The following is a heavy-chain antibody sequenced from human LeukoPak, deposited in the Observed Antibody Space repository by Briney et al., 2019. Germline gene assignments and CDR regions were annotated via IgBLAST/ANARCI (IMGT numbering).Heavy chain of an antibody. Sequence: GGSLRLSCAASGFTFSSYAMNWVRQAPGKGLEWVSAISGSGGNTYYADSVKGWFTISRDNSKNTLFLQMNSLRAEDTAVYYCAKDRSSIAATGFDYWGQGTLVTVSS. CDR1: GFTFSSYA. CDR3: AKDRSSIAATGFDY. V-gene: IGHV3-23*01. J-gene: IGHJ4*02. D-gene: IGHD6-13*01. CDR2: ISGSGGNT.